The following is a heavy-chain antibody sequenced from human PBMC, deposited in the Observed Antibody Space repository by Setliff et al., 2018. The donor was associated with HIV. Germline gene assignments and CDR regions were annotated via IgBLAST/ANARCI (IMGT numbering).Heavy chain of an antibody. V-gene: IGHV4-39*01. D-gene: IGHD1-26*01. CDR1: GGSISSSSYY. CDR2: IYYSGST. CDR3: ARGIGPLPNWENFYYSTDV. Sequence: SETLSLTCTVSGGSISSSSYYWGWIRQPPGKGLEWIGSIYYSGSTYSNPSLKSRVTISADTSKNQISLKLNSVTAADTAVYYCARGIGPLPNWENFYYSTDVWGKGTTVTVS. J-gene: IGHJ6*03.